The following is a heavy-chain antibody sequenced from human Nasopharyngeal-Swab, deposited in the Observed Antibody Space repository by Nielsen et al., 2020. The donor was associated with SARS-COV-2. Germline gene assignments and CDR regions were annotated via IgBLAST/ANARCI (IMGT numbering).Heavy chain of an antibody. J-gene: IGHJ3*02. Sequence: WIRQPPGQGLEWIGSIYYSGSTYYNPSLKSRVTISVDTSKNQFSLKLSSLTAADTAVYYCARPRGSGWYREAFDIWGQGTMVTVSS. CDR2: IYYSGST. CDR3: ARPRGSGWYREAFDI. D-gene: IGHD6-19*01. V-gene: IGHV4-39*01.